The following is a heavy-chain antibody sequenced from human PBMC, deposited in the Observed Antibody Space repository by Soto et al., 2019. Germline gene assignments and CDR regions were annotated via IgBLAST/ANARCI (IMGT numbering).Heavy chain of an antibody. CDR2: IYYSGST. CDR3: ARHRSYRNYYYYYGMDV. CDR1: GGSISSYY. D-gene: IGHD3-16*02. V-gene: IGHV4-59*01. Sequence: LSLTCTVSGGSISSYYWSWIRQPPGKGLEWIGYIYYSGSTNYNPSLKSRVTISVDTSKNQFSLKLSSVTAADTAVYYCARHRSYRNYYYYYGMDVWGQGTTVTVSS. J-gene: IGHJ6*02.